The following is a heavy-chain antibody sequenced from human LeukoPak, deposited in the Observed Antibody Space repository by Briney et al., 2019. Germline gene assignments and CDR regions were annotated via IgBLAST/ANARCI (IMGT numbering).Heavy chain of an antibody. J-gene: IGHJ4*02. CDR3: ARHRITGRAFDY. Sequence: GGSLRLSCAASGFTFSSYAMTWVRQAPGKGLEWVSAISGSANTYYTDSVRGRFTISRDNSKNTLYLQMNSLRAEDTAVYYCARHRITGRAFDYWGQGTPVTVSS. CDR2: ISGSANT. D-gene: IGHD1-20*01. V-gene: IGHV3-23*01. CDR1: GFTFSSYA.